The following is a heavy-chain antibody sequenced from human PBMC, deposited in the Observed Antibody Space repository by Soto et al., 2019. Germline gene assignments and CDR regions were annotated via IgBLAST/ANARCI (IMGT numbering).Heavy chain of an antibody. J-gene: IGHJ3*02. D-gene: IGHD4-17*01. Sequence: SETLSLACTVSGGSISSGGYYWSWIRQHPGKGLEWIGYIYYSGSTYYNPSLKSRVTISVDTSKNQFSLKLSSVTAADTAVYYCARGSPTTHDAFDIWGQGTMVTVSS. V-gene: IGHV4-31*03. CDR3: ARGSPTTHDAFDI. CDR1: GGSISSGGYY. CDR2: IYYSGST.